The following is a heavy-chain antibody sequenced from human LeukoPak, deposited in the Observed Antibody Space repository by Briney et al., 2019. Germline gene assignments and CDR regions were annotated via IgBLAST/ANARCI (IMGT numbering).Heavy chain of an antibody. V-gene: IGHV3-30*02. CDR1: GFTFSSYG. D-gene: IGHD2-2*01. J-gene: IGHJ4*02. Sequence: GGSLRLSCAASGFTFSSYGMHWVRQAPGKGLEWVAFIRYDGSNKYYADSVKGRFTISRDNSKNALYLQMNSLRAEDTAVYYCAKGVPQGYQLPLGYWGQGTLVTVSS. CDR2: IRYDGSNK. CDR3: AKGVPQGYQLPLGY.